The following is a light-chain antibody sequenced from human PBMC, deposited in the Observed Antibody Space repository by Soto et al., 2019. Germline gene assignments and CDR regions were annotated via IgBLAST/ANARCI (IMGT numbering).Light chain of an antibody. CDR3: QQYGSSPTT. CDR1: QSVRSSF. CDR2: GAS. Sequence: IVLTQSPGTLSLSPGERVTLSCRASQSVRSSFLAWYQQKPGQAPRLLIYGASSRATGIPDRFSGSGSGTDFTLTISRLEPEDFAVYYCQQYGSSPTTFGGGTKVEI. J-gene: IGKJ4*01. V-gene: IGKV3-20*01.